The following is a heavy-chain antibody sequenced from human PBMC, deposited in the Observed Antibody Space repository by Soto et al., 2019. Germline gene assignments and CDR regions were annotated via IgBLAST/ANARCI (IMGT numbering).Heavy chain of an antibody. J-gene: IGHJ4*02. V-gene: IGHV4-30-2*01. CDR3: AREGYGDYRTSDD. Sequence: PSETLSLTCAVSGGSISSGGYSWSWIWQPPGKGLEWIGYIYHSGSTYYNPSLKSRVTISVDRSKNQFSLKLSSVTAADTAVYYCAREGYGDYRTSDDWGQGTRVTVSS. CDR1: GGSISSGGYS. D-gene: IGHD4-17*01. CDR2: IYHSGST.